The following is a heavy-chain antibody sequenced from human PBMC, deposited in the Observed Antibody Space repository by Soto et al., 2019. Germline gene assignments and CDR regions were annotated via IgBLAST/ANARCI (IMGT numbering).Heavy chain of an antibody. J-gene: IGHJ4*02. D-gene: IGHD3-22*01. CDR3: ARYTDYYDSSGYLDY. V-gene: IGHV1-69*06. Sequence: SVKVSCKASGGTFSSYAISWVRQAPGEGLEGMGGIIPIFGTANDAQKFQGRVTITADKSTSTAYMELSSRRSEDTAVYYCARYTDYYDSSGYLDYWGQGPLLTVSS. CDR1: GGTFSSYA. CDR2: IIPIFGTA.